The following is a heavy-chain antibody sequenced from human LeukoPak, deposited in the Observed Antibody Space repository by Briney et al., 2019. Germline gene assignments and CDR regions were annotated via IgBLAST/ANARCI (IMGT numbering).Heavy chain of an antibody. CDR1: GFTFNNAW. CDR2: IKQDGSEK. D-gene: IGHD3-9*01. Sequence: GGSLRLSCAASGFTFNNAWMSWVRQAPGKGLEWVANIKQDGSEKYFVDSVKGRFTISRDNAKNSLYLQMNSLRAEDTAVYYCARVRGVRGLPGILIGRFSDYYYMDVWGKGTTVTISS. J-gene: IGHJ6*03. V-gene: IGHV3-7*04. CDR3: ARVRGVRGLPGILIGRFSDYYYMDV.